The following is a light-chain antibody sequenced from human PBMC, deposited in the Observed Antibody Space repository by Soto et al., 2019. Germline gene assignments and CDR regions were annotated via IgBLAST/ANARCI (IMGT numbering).Light chain of an antibody. CDR2: DAS. J-gene: IGKJ2*01. Sequence: EIVMTQSPATLSVSPGERATLSCRASQSVSSNLAWDQQKPGQAPRVLIYDASTRATGIPARFSGSGSGTEFTLTISTLQSEDFAVYYCQQCHNWPPRTFGQGTKLEIK. CDR1: QSVSSN. CDR3: QQCHNWPPRT. V-gene: IGKV3-15*01.